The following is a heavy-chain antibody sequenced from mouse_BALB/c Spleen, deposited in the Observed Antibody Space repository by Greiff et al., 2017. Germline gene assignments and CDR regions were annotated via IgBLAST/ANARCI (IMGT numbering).Heavy chain of an antibody. J-gene: IGHJ4*01. Sequence: VQLQQPGAELVRPGASVKLSCKASGYTFTSYWINWVKPRPGQGLEWIGNIYPSDSYTNYNQKFKDKATLTVDKSSSTAYMQLSSPTSEDSAVYYCTRSQIEYYGSSDGAMDYWGQGTSV. D-gene: IGHD1-1*01. CDR3: TRSQIEYYGSSDGAMDY. CDR2: IYPSDSYT. CDR1: GYTFTSYW. V-gene: IGHV1-69*02.